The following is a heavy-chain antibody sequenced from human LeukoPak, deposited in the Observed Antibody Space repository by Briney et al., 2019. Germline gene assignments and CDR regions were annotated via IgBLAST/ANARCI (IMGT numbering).Heavy chain of an antibody. CDR2: ISGSGGST. V-gene: IGHV3-23*01. J-gene: IGHJ4*02. Sequence: PGGSLRLSCAASGFTFSSYAMSWVRQAPGKGLEWVSAISGSGGSTYYADSVKGRFTISRDNSKNTLYLQMNSLRAEDTAVYYCARDTYYYDSSGYSLWGQGTLVTVSS. D-gene: IGHD3-22*01. CDR1: GFTFSSYA. CDR3: ARDTYYYDSSGYSL.